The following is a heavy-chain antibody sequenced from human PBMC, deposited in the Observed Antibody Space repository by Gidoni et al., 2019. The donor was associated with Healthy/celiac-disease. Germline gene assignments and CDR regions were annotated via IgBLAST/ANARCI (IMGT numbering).Heavy chain of an antibody. CDR1: GGTFSSYA. Sequence: QVQLVQSGAEVKKPGSSVKVSCKASGGTFSSYAISWVRQAPGQGLEWMGGIIPIFGTANYAQKSQGRVTITADKSTSTAYMELSSLRSEDTAVYYCARARGDFWSGYPYGMDVWGQGTTVTVSS. CDR2: IIPIFGTA. J-gene: IGHJ6*02. CDR3: ARARGDFWSGYPYGMDV. V-gene: IGHV1-69*06. D-gene: IGHD3-3*01.